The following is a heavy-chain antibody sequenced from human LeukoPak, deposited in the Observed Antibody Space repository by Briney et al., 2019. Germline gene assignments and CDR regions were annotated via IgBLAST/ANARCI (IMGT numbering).Heavy chain of an antibody. D-gene: IGHD5-18*01. V-gene: IGHV3-30-3*01. J-gene: IGHJ4*02. CDR1: GFTFSSYA. CDR3: ASTHPHSYGHYTFDY. CDR2: ISYDGSTK. Sequence: PGGSLRLSCAASGFTFSSYAMHWVRQAPGKGLEWVAVISYDGSTKYYADSVKGRFTISRDNSKNTLYLQMNSLRAEDTAVYYCASTHPHSYGHYTFDYWGQGTLVTVSS.